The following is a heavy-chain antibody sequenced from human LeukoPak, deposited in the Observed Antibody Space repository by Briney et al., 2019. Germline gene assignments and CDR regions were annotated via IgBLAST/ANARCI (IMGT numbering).Heavy chain of an antibody. CDR2: INPNSGGT. J-gene: IGHJ6*02. D-gene: IGHD4-23*01. V-gene: IGHV1-2*02. Sequence: ASVKVSCKASGYTFTGYYMHWVRQAPGQGLEWMGWINPNSGGTNYAQKFQGRVTMTRDTSISTAYMELSRLRSDDTAVYYCARVFPVDYVGSNYYYGMDVWGQGTTVTVSS. CDR3: ARVFPVDYVGSNYYYGMDV. CDR1: GYTFTGYY.